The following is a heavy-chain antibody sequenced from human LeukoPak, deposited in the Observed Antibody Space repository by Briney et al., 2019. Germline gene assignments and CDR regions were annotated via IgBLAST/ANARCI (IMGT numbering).Heavy chain of an antibody. CDR2: IYYSGST. J-gene: IGHJ4*02. Sequence: SETLSLTCTVSGGSIGSYYWSWIRQPPGKRLEWIGHIYYSGSTNYNPSLKSRVTISVDTSKNQFSLKLSSVTAADTAVYYCASRSSIWSGYQDTLYYFDSWGQGALVTVSS. CDR1: GGSIGSYY. D-gene: IGHD3-3*01. V-gene: IGHV4-59*01. CDR3: ASRSSIWSGYQDTLYYFDS.